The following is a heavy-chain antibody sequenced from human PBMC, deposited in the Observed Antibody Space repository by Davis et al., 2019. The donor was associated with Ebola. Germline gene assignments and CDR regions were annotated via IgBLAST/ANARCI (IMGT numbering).Heavy chain of an antibody. CDR1: GFTFSSYT. J-gene: IGHJ4*02. D-gene: IGHD6-19*01. Sequence: GESLKISCAASGFTFSSYTMNWVRQAPGKGLEWVSSISSTSNYIYYADSMQGRFTISRDNAKNSLYLQMNSLRAEDTALYYCARARGSGWYIDYWGQGTLVTVSS. CDR3: ARARGSGWYIDY. V-gene: IGHV3-21*01. CDR2: ISSTSNYI.